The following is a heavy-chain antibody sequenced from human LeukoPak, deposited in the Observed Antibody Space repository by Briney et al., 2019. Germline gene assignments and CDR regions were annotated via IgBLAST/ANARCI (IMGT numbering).Heavy chain of an antibody. CDR3: ATRERGSRSGDWVDP. D-gene: IGHD2-15*01. CDR1: GYTFTDYY. Sequence: GASVKVSCKASGYTFTDYYMHWVRQAPGQGLEWMGWINPNSGGTNYTQNFQVRVTMTRDTSIDTAYMELSRQKSDDTAIYYCATRERGSRSGDWVDPWGQGTLVTASS. J-gene: IGHJ5*02. V-gene: IGHV1-2*02. CDR2: INPNSGGT.